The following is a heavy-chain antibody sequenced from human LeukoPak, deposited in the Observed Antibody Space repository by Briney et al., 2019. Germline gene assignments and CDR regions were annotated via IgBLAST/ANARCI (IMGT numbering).Heavy chain of an antibody. CDR2: IIGSGGGT. CDR1: GITLSNYA. CDR3: AKRGVVIRVMLVGFHKEAYYFDS. J-gene: IGHJ4*02. V-gene: IGHV3-23*01. D-gene: IGHD2-21*01. Sequence: GGSLRLSCAVSGITLSNYAMNWVRQAPGKGLEWVAGIIGSGGGTHYADSVKGRFTISRDNSKNTLYLQMNRLRAEDTAVYFCAKRGVVIRVMLVGFHKEAYYFDSWGQGAQVTVSS.